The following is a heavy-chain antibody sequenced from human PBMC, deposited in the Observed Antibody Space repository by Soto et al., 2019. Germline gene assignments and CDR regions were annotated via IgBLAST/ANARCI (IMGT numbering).Heavy chain of an antibody. CDR3: ARDQRSIVTQILDF. J-gene: IGHJ4*02. CDR1: GFTFSRYA. CDR2: ISGSGGST. D-gene: IGHD1-26*01. Sequence: EVQLLESGGGLVQPGGSLRLSCAASGFTFSRYAMSWVRQAPGKGLEWVSAISGSGGSTYYADSVKGRFTISRDNSKNTLHLQMNSLKAEDTAVYHCARDQRSIVTQILDFWGQGTLVSVSS. V-gene: IGHV3-23*01.